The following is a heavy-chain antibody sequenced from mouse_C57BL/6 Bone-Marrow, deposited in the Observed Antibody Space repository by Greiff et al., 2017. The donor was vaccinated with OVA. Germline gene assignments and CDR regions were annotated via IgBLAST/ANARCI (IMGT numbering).Heavy chain of an antibody. V-gene: IGHV1-69*01. CDR3: ARKLPMDY. Sequence: VQLQQSGAELVMPGASVKLSCKASGYTFTSYWMHWVKQRPGQGLEWIGEIDPSDSYTNYNQKFKGKSTLTVDKSSSTAYMQLSSLTSEDSAVYYCARKLPMDYWGQGTSVTVSS. J-gene: IGHJ4*01. CDR1: GYTFTSYW. CDR2: IDPSDSYT.